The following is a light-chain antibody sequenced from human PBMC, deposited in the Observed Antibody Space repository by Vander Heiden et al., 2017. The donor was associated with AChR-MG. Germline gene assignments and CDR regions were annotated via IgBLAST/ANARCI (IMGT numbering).Light chain of an antibody. CDR1: QTVLYSSNNRNY. V-gene: IGKV4-1*01. CDR2: WAS. J-gene: IGKJ1*01. CDR3: QQYFTTAWT. Sequence: DLVMTQSLDSLVASLGESATINRTSSQTVLYSSNNRNYLGWYQQKPGQAPKLLISWASTRESGVPDRFSGSGSGTDFTLTISSLQAEDVAVYYCQQYFTTAWTFGQGTKVEL.